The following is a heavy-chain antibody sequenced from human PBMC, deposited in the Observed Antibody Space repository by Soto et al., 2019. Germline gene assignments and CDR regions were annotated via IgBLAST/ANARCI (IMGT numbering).Heavy chain of an antibody. D-gene: IGHD6-19*01. Sequence: PGGSLRLSCAASGFTFSSYGMHWVRQAPGKGLEWVAVIWYDGSNKYYADSVKGRFTISRDNSKNTLYLQMNSLRAEDTAVYYCARDHGQWRDFDYWGQGTLVTVSS. CDR1: GFTFSSYG. CDR3: ARDHGQWRDFDY. CDR2: IWYDGSNK. J-gene: IGHJ4*02. V-gene: IGHV3-33*01.